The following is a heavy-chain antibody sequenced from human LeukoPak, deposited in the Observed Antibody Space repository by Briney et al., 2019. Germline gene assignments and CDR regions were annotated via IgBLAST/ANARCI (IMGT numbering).Heavy chain of an antibody. CDR1: GGSFSGYY. CDR2: INHSGST. V-gene: IGHV4-34*01. J-gene: IGHJ4*02. D-gene: IGHD6-19*01. CDR3: ARGLRVGYSSGWYGAVGDY. Sequence: PSETLSLTCAVYGGSFSGYYWSWIRQPPGKGLEWIGEINHSGSTNYNPSLKSRVTISVDTSKKQFSLKLSSVTAADTAVYYCARGLRVGYSSGWYGAVGDYWGQGTLVTVSS.